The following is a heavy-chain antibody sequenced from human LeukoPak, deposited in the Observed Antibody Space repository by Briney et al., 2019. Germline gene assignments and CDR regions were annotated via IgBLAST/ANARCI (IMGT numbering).Heavy chain of an antibody. CDR2: ISSSGDTI. CDR1: GFTFSSYE. Sequence: GGSLRLSCAASGFTFSSYEMNWVRQAPGKGLEWVSYISSSGDTIYYADSVKGRFTISRDNAKNSLYLQMNSLRAEDTAVYYCARDITGAAAGKGTIDYWGQGTLVTVSS. J-gene: IGHJ4*02. V-gene: IGHV3-48*03. D-gene: IGHD6-13*01. CDR3: ARDITGAAAGKGTIDY.